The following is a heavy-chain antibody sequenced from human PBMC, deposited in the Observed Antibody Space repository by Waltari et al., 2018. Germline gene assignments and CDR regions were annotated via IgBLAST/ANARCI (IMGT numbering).Heavy chain of an antibody. CDR1: GFSFDDYA. V-gene: IGHV3-9*01. D-gene: IGHD3-9*01. J-gene: IGHJ4*02. CDR2: ISWIGANI. Sequence: EVQLVESGGGLVQTGRSLRLSCAASGFSFDDYAMLWVRQAPGKGLECVSGISWIGANIDYADSVKGRFTISRDNAKNSLYLQMNSLRSEDTAVYYCAKDRPLGRYFDFLSPTLDCWGQGTLVTVSS. CDR3: AKDRPLGRYFDFLSPTLDC.